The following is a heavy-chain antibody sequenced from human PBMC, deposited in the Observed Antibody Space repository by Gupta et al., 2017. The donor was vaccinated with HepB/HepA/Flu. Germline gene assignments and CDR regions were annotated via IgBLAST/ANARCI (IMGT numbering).Heavy chain of an antibody. V-gene: IGHV3-15*04. CDR2: IESKTDGGTT. J-gene: IGHJ4*02. CDR1: GFNFTNAW. D-gene: IGHD3-3*01. Sequence: EVHLVESGGGLIKPGGSLRLSCVASGFNFTNAWMSWVRQIPGKGLEWVGRIESKTDGGTTDYAAPVQGRFTISRDDSKTTLYLQMNSLKIEDTALYYCTTGWSDYSDYWGQGTLGTVSS. CDR3: TTGWSDYSDY.